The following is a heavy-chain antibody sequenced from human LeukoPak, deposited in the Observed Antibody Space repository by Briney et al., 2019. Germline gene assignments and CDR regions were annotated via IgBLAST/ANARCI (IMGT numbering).Heavy chain of an antibody. J-gene: IGHJ4*02. CDR1: GYTFTNYY. CDR3: ARRKGCSSTSCPYYFDY. D-gene: IGHD2-2*01. CDR2: INPGGGNT. V-gene: IGHV1-46*01. Sequence: ASVKVSCKASGYTFTNYYMHWVRQAPGQGLEWMGLINPGGGNTNYAQNFQGRVTMTRDTSTSTVYMELSSLRSEDTAVYYCARRKGCSSTSCPYYFDYWGQGTLVTVSS.